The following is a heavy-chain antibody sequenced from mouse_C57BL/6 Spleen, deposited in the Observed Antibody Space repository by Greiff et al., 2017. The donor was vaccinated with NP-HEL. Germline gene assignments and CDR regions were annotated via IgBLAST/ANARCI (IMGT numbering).Heavy chain of an antibody. J-gene: IGHJ1*03. CDR1: GYAFSSSW. CDR3: ANYYDYDGGAYWCFDV. CDR2: IYPGDGDT. V-gene: IGHV1-82*01. Sequence: QVQLKESGPELVKPGASVKISCKASGYAFSSSWMNWVKQRPGKGLEWIGRIYPGDGDTNYNGKFKGKATLTADKSSSTAYMQLSSLTSEDSAVYFCANYYDYDGGAYWCFDVWGTGTTVTVSS. D-gene: IGHD2-4*01.